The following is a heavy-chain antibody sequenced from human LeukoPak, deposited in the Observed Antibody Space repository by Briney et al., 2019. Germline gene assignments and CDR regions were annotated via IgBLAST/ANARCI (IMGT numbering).Heavy chain of an antibody. V-gene: IGHV3-7*01. D-gene: IGHD2-8*01. J-gene: IGHJ5*02. CDR1: GFTFSSYW. CDR2: IKQDGSEK. CDR3: ARDPLPLRYCTNGVCHRPGLS. Sequence: GGSLRLSCAASGFTFSSYWMSWVRQAPGKGLEWVTHIKQDGSEKYYVDSVQGRFTISRDNAKNSLYLQMNSLRAEDTAVYYCARDPLPLRYCTNGVCHRPGLSWGQGTLVTVSS.